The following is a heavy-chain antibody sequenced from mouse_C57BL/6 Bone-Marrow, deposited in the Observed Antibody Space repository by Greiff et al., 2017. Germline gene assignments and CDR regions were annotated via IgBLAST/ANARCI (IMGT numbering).Heavy chain of an antibody. CDR3: ARDASYYGSSPHWYFDV. CDR1: GFTFSDFY. CDR2: SRNKANDYTT. V-gene: IGHV7-1*01. J-gene: IGHJ1*03. Sequence: EVKVEESGGGLVQSGRSLRLSCATSGFTFSDFYMEWVRQAPGKGLEWIAASRNKANDYTTEYSASVKGRFIVSRDTSQSILYLQMNALRAEDTAIYYCARDASYYGSSPHWYFDVWGTGTTVTVSS. D-gene: IGHD1-1*01.